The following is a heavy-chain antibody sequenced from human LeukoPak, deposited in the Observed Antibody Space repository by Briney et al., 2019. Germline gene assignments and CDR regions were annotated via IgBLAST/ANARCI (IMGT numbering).Heavy chain of an antibody. CDR2: IDSDGSST. D-gene: IGHD6-19*01. CDR1: GFTFSPYW. Sequence: PGGSPRLSCAASGFTFSPYWMHWVRQAPGKGLVWVSRIDSDGSSTTYADSVKGRFTISRDNAENTLYLQMNSLRAEDTAVYYCARDPSALAGYFDYWGQGTLVTVSS. V-gene: IGHV3-74*01. J-gene: IGHJ4*02. CDR3: ARDPSALAGYFDY.